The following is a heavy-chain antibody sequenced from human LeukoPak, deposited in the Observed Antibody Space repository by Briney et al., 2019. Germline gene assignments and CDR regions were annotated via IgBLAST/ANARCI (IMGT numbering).Heavy chain of an antibody. J-gene: IGHJ4*02. CDR1: GYTFTSYD. V-gene: IGHV1-8*03. CDR3: ARVPLGSNHLDY. CDR2: MNPNSGNT. Sequence: GASVKVSCKASGYTFTSYDINWVQQATGQGLEWMGWMNPNSGNTGYAQKFQGRVTTTRNTSISTAYMELSSLRSEDTAVYYCARVPLGSNHLDYWGQGTLVTVSS. D-gene: IGHD2-15*01.